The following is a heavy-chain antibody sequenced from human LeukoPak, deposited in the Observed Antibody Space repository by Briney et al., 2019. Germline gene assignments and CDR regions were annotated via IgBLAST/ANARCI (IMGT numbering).Heavy chain of an antibody. CDR3: ARGYCGSASCYGVSDY. J-gene: IGHJ4*02. CDR1: GGSVSSGSYY. Sequence: SETLSLTCTVSGGSVSSGSYYWSWIRQPPGKGLEWIGYIYDSGSTNYNPSLKSRVTISVDTSKNQFSLKLSSVTAADTAVYYCARGYCGSASCYGVSDYWGQGTLVTVSS. CDR2: IYDSGST. V-gene: IGHV4-61*01. D-gene: IGHD2-2*01.